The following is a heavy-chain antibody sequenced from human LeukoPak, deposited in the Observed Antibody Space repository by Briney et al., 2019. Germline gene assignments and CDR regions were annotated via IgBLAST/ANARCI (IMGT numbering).Heavy chain of an antibody. V-gene: IGHV3-15*01. CDR2: IRSKTDGGTI. CDR1: GFTFSNAW. Sequence: GGSLRLPCAASGFTFSNAWMSWVRQAPGKGLEWVGRIRSKTDGGTIDYAAPVKGRFTISRDDSKNTLYLQMNSLKTEDTAVYYCTTVGDEFLSLPETNWGQGTLVTVSS. J-gene: IGHJ4*02. D-gene: IGHD1-14*01. CDR3: TTVGDEFLSLPETN.